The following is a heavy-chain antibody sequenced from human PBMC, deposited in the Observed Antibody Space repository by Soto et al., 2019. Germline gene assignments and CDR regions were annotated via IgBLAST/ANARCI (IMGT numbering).Heavy chain of an antibody. V-gene: IGHV3-23*01. CDR2: ISGSGGRT. J-gene: IGHJ4*02. D-gene: IGHD2-15*01. CDR3: ARSPRYCSVATCYSPFEY. CDR1: GFTFSSYA. Sequence: EVQLLESGGGWVQPGGSLRLSCAASGFTFSSYAMNWVRQAPGKGLEWVSGISGSGGRTYYADSVKGRFTISRDSSKNTLYLQMNSLRAEDTAIYYCARSPRYCSVATCYSPFEYWGQGTLVTVSS.